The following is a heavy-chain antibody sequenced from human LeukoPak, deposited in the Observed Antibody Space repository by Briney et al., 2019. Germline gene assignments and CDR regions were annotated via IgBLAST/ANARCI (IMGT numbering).Heavy chain of an antibody. CDR2: IYYSGST. V-gene: IGHV4-30-4*01. CDR3: ARDRLGSSWHLDYFDY. D-gene: IGHD6-13*01. CDR1: GGSISSGDYY. J-gene: IGHJ4*02. Sequence: SETLSLTCTVSGGSISSGDYYWSWIRQPPGKGLEWIGYIYYSGSTYYNPSLKSRVTISVDTSKNQFSLKLSSVTAADTAVYYCARDRLGSSWHLDYFDYWGQGTLVTVSS.